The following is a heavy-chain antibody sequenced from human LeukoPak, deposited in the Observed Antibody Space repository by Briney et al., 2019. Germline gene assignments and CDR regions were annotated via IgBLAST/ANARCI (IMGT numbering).Heavy chain of an antibody. CDR2: IYYSGST. J-gene: IGHJ5*02. CDR1: GGSISSGSYY. V-gene: IGHV4-39*01. CDR3: ARPEGFDP. Sequence: PSEILSLTCTVSGGSISSGSYYWGWIRQPPGKGLEWIGSIYYSGSTYYNPSLKSRVTISVDTSKNQFSLKLSSVTAADTAVYYCARPEGFDPWGQGTLVTVSS.